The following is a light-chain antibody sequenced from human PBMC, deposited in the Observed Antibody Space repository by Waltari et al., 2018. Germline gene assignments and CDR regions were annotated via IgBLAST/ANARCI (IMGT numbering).Light chain of an antibody. Sequence: EIVLTQSPGTLSLSPGERATLSCRASQSVSSSYLAWYQQKPGQAPRPLICGASSRATGLPDRFSGSGSGTDFTLTISRLEPEDFAVYYCQQYGSSPRYTFGQGTKLEIK. CDR2: GAS. CDR1: QSVSSSY. CDR3: QQYGSSPRYT. J-gene: IGKJ2*01. V-gene: IGKV3-20*01.